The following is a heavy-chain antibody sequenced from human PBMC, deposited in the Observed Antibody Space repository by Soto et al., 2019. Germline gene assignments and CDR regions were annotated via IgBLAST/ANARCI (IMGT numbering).Heavy chain of an antibody. CDR1: GYTFTRYG. V-gene: IGHV1-18*01. D-gene: IGHD2-8*01. Sequence: GDSVKVSCKASGYTFTRYGISWVRQAPGQGLEWMGWISGYNGDTNYAQKFQDRVSMTIDTSTGTAYMELRSLTSDDTAIYYCAKNGQPPYYYYGLDVWG. CDR2: ISGYNGDT. CDR3: AKNGQPPYYYYGLDV. J-gene: IGHJ6*02.